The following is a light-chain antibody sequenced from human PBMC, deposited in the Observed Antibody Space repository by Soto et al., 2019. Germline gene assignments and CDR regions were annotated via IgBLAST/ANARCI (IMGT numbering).Light chain of an antibody. CDR2: EVN. V-gene: IGLV2-23*02. J-gene: IGLJ2*01. CDR1: XSNVGGYNF. CDR3: CSYGGDRI. Sequence: QSXXTQPASVSGXXXXXXXXXXXXXXSNVGGYNFVSWYQQHPGKAPKLLIYEVNKRPSGVSNRFSGSKSDNTASLTISGLQAEDEADYYCCSYGGDRIFGGGTKLTVL.